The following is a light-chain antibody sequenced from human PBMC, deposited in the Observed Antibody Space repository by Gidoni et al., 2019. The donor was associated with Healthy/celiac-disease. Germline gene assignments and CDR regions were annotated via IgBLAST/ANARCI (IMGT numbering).Light chain of an antibody. Sequence: QSVLTPPPSVSGAPGQRVTISCTGSSSNIGAGFDVHWYQHLPGTAPKLPIYGNSNRPSGVPDRFSGSKSGTSASLAITGLQAEDEADYYCQSYDSSLSAVVFGGGTKLTVL. V-gene: IGLV1-40*01. CDR2: GNS. CDR3: QSYDSSLSAVV. J-gene: IGLJ2*01. CDR1: SSNIGAGFD.